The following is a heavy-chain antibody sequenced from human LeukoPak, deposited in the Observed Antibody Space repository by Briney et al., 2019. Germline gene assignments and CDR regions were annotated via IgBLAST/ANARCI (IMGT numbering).Heavy chain of an antibody. CDR3: VKDLYKGDSASWYFFHY. J-gene: IGHJ4*02. Sequence: PGGSLRLSCSASGFIISDYAMHWVRQAPGKGLEYVPGISANGGSTYYADSVKGRFTISRDTSKNTLYLQVSSLRAEDTAMYYCVKDLYKGDSASWYFFHYWGQGTPVTVSS. D-gene: IGHD6-13*01. CDR2: ISANGGST. V-gene: IGHV3-64D*06. CDR1: GFIISDYA.